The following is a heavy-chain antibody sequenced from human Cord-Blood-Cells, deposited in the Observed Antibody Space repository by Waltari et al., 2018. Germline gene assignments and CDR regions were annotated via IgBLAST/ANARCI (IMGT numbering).Heavy chain of an antibody. CDR1: GGSFSGYY. Sequence: QVQLQQWGAGLLKPSETLSLTCAVYGGSFSGYYWSWIRQPPGKGLEWIGEINQSGSTNYSPSLKIRVTISVDTSKNQFSLKLSSVTAADTAVYYCARDGRGLDYWGQGTLVTVSS. V-gene: IGHV4-34*01. D-gene: IGHD1-26*01. J-gene: IGHJ4*02. CDR3: ARDGRGLDY. CDR2: INQSGST.